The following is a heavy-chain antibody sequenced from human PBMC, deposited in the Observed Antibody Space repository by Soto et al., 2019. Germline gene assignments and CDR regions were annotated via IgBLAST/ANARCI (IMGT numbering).Heavy chain of an antibody. V-gene: IGHV1-69*13. CDR3: ARGGPAIAYSSSSYIDY. D-gene: IGHD6-6*01. J-gene: IGHJ4*02. CDR1: GGTFSSYA. CDR2: IIPIFGTA. Sequence: GASVKVSCTASGGTFSSYAISWVRQAPEQGLEWMGGIIPIFGTANYAQKFQGRVTITADESTSTAYMELSSLRSEDTAVYYCARGGPAIAYSSSSYIDYWRQGTLVTVSS.